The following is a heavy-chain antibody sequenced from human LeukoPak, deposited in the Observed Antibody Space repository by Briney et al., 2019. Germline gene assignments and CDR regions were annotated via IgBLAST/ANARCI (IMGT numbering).Heavy chain of an antibody. D-gene: IGHD1-26*01. CDR2: IYHSGST. CDR3: ARELIGELLPNY. J-gene: IGHJ4*02. V-gene: IGHV4-34*01. Sequence: PSETLSLTCAVYGGSFSGYYWSWIRQPPGKGLEWIGSIYHSGSTYYNPSLKSRVTISVDTSKNQFSLKLSSVTAADTAVYYCARELIGELLPNYWGQGTLVTVSS. CDR1: GGSFSGYY.